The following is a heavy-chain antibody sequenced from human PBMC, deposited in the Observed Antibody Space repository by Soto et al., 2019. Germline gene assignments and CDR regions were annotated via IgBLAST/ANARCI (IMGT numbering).Heavy chain of an antibody. CDR2: IWYDGSNK. J-gene: IGHJ4*02. Sequence: QVQLVESGGGVVQPGRSLRLSCAASGFTFSSYGMHWVRQAPGKGLEWVAVIWYDGSNKYYADSVKGRFTISRDNSKNTLYLQMNSLSAEDTAVYYCARDEGQKWELRGVDYWGQGTLVTVSS. CDR3: ARDEGQKWELRGVDY. V-gene: IGHV3-33*01. CDR1: GFTFSSYG. D-gene: IGHD1-26*01.